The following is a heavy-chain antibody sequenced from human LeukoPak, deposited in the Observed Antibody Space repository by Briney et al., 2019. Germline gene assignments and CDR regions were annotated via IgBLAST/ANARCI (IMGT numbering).Heavy chain of an antibody. CDR2: FYVGGAT. CDR1: GFSVTNNY. V-gene: IGHV3-53*01. J-gene: IGHJ4*02. CDR3: ARLRRELWGLSSDD. D-gene: IGHD1-7*01. Sequence: SGGSLRLACAVSGFSVTNNYMSWVRQAPGKGLEWVSVFYVGGATYYADSVKGRFTISRDNSKNTLYLQMNSLRAEDTAVYYCARLRRELWGLSSDDWGQGTRVTVSS.